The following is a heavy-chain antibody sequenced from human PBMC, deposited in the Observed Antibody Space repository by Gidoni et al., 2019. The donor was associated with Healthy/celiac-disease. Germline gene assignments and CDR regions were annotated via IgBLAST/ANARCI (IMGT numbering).Heavy chain of an antibody. CDR2: ISYDGSNK. V-gene: IGHV3-30-3*01. CDR1: GFTFSSYA. Sequence: QVQLVESGGGVVQPGRSLRLSCAASGFTFSSYAMHWVRQAPGKGLEWVAVISYDGSNKYYADSVKGRFTISRDNSKNTLYLQMNSLRAEDTAVYYCARGEPGVLLWFGELWDYWGQGTLVTVSS. J-gene: IGHJ4*02. D-gene: IGHD3-10*01. CDR3: ARGEPGVLLWFGELWDY.